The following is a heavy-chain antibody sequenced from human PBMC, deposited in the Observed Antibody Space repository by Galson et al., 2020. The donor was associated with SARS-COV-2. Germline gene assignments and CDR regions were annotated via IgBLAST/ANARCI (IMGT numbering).Heavy chain of an antibody. J-gene: IGHJ6*02. D-gene: IGHD5-18*01. CDR2: ISTSSSYT. Sequence: GESLKISCAASGFPFSTYSMNWVRLAPGKGLEWVSSISTSSSYTYYVDSVKGRFSISRDNPRNPRYLQMNSMRAEDTAVYYCARDEGIRGYNYGRLYYGIDVWGQETTVIVSS. V-gene: IGHV3-21*01. CDR3: ARDEGIRGYNYGRLYYGIDV. CDR1: GFPFSTYS.